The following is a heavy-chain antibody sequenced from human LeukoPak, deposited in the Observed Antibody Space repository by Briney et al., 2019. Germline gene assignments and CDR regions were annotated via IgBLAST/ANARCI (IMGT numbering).Heavy chain of an antibody. CDR3: ARGSGYDYYYGMDV. CDR2: ISGSGGST. D-gene: IGHD3-22*01. V-gene: IGHV3-23*01. Sequence: GGSLRPSCAASGFTFSSYVMTWVRQAPGKGLEWVSGISGSGGSTYYADSVKGRFTISRDNAKNSLYLQMNSLRAEDTAVYYCARGSGYDYYYGMDVWGQGTTVTVSS. J-gene: IGHJ6*02. CDR1: GFTFSSYV.